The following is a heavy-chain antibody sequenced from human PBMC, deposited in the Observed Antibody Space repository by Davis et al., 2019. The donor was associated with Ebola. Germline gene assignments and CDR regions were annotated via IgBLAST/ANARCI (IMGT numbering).Heavy chain of an antibody. CDR1: GYTFTGSY. CDR2: IHPINGGT. Sequence: ASVKVSCKASGYTFTGSYMHWVRQAPGQGLEWMGRIHPINGGTNYAQNLQGRVTMTRDTSINTAYMELSSLTSDDTAMYYCAKARNYGSGSYYNPDYWGQGTLVTVSS. V-gene: IGHV1-2*06. CDR3: AKARNYGSGSYYNPDY. J-gene: IGHJ4*02. D-gene: IGHD3-10*01.